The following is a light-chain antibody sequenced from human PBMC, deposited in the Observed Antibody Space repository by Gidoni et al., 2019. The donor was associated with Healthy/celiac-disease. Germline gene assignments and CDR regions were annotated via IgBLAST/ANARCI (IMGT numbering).Light chain of an antibody. CDR1: SGSIASNY. J-gene: IGLJ3*02. CDR2: EDN. V-gene: IGLV6-57*02. CDR3: QSYDSSSNWV. Sequence: NFLLTQPHSVSESPVKTVTISCTGSSGSIASNYVQWYQQRPGSAPTTVIYEDNQRPPGVPDRFSGSIDSSSNSASLTISGLKTEDEADYYCQSYDSSSNWVFGGGTKLTVL.